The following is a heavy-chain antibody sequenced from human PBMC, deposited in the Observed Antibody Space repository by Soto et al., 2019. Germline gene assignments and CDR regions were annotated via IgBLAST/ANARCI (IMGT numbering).Heavy chain of an antibody. J-gene: IGHJ4*02. CDR1: GGSVSVYY. V-gene: IGHV4-59*02. CDR3: ARGVGSSPPQY. Sequence: TLSLTCTISGGSVSVYYWSWIRQSTGQGLELIGYIYASGSPYYNPSLRSRVTISADTSKNQISLKLTSPTAADTAVYYCARGVGSSPPQYWGRGXLVTVYS. D-gene: IGHD1-26*01. CDR2: IYASGSP.